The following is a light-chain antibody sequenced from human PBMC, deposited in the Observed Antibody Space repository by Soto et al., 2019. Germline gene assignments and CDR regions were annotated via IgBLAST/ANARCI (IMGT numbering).Light chain of an antibody. V-gene: IGKV1-39*01. CDR1: QVINNY. CDR3: PQSYSTPIT. CDR2: AAS. J-gene: IGKJ5*01. Sequence: QMSGSPSTLSASLGSRVTITFQASQVINNYLNWYQQKPGKAPKLLIYAASSLQSGVPSRFSGSGSGTDFTLTISSLQPEDFATYYCPQSYSTPITFGQGTRLEIK.